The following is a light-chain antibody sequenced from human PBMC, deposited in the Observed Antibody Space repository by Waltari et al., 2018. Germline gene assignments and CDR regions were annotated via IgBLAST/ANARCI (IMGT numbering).Light chain of an antibody. J-gene: IGKJ2*01. CDR2: GGS. CDR1: PGVSSTY. Sequence: EIILTQSPGTLSLSPGERATLSCRASPGVSSTYVGWYPQKSGQAPRLVIYGGSSRATGIPDRFSGSASGTDFTLTISRLEPEDVAVYFCQVYGDLRDTFGQGTKLEIK. CDR3: QVYGDLRDT. V-gene: IGKV3-20*01.